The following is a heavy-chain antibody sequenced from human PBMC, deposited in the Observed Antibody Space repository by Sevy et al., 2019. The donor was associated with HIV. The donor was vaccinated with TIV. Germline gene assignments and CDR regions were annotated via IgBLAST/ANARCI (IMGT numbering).Heavy chain of an antibody. D-gene: IGHD2-21*02. Sequence: ASVKVACKASGYTFTNFYVHWVRQAPGQGLEWMGLINPTDGSTHYAPIFQGRLTLTRDTSTSTAYVELSSLMSEDTAMYYCARDTVVVTSTRGFDYWGQGTLVTVSS. CDR1: GYTFTNFY. J-gene: IGHJ4*02. V-gene: IGHV1-46*01. CDR2: INPTDGST. CDR3: ARDTVVVTSTRGFDY.